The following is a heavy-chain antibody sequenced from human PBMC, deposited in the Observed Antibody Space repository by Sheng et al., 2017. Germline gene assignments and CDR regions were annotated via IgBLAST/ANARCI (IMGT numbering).Heavy chain of an antibody. Sequence: QVQLQQWGAGLLKPSETLSLTCAVYGGSFSGYYWSWIRQPPGKGLEWIGEINHSGSTNYNPSLKSRVTISVDTSKNQFSLKLSSVTAADTAVYYCARGSHPLGYCSGGSCYGGGFRFDYWGQGTLVTVSS. CDR3: ARGSHPLGYCSGGSCYGGGFRFDY. D-gene: IGHD2-15*01. CDR1: GGSFSGYY. J-gene: IGHJ4*02. CDR2: INHSGST. V-gene: IGHV4-34*01.